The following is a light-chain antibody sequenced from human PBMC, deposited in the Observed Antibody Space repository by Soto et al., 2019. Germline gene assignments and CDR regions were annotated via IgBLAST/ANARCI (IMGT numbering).Light chain of an antibody. J-gene: IGKJ3*01. CDR3: HQRSTWPFT. CDR2: DAS. Sequence: EIVLTQSPATLSLSPGERATLSCRASQSISSYLAWYQQKPDQAPRLLIYDASNRATGIPARFSGSGAGTDFTLTISSLEPEDFAVYYCHQRSTWPFTFGPGTKVYIK. V-gene: IGKV3-11*01. CDR1: QSISSY.